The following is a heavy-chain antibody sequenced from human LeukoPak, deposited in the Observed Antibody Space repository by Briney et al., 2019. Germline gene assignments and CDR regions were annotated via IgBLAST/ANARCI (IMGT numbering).Heavy chain of an antibody. J-gene: IGHJ4*02. CDR2: IIPIFGTA. CDR1: GGTFSSYA. CDR3: ARDEGIAVAGL. V-gene: IGHV1-69*05. Sequence: ASVKVSCKASGGTFSSYAISWVRQAPGQGLEWMGRIIPIFGTANYAQKFQDRVTITTDESTSTAYMELSSLRSEDTAVYYCARDEGIAVAGLWGQGTLVTVSS. D-gene: IGHD6-19*01.